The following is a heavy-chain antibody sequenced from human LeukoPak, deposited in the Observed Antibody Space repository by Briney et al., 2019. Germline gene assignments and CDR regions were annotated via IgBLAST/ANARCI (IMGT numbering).Heavy chain of an antibody. CDR2: INPNSGGT. V-gene: IGHV1-2*02. D-gene: IGHD2-15*01. CDR1: GYTFTGYY. CDR3: ARRYCSGGSCSYASHALDY. Sequence: ASVKVSCKASGYTFTGYYTHWVRQAPGQGLEWMGWINPNSGGTNYAQKFQGRVTMTRDTSISTAYMELSRLRSDDTAVYYCARRYCSGGSCSYASHALDYWGQGTLVTVSS. J-gene: IGHJ4*02.